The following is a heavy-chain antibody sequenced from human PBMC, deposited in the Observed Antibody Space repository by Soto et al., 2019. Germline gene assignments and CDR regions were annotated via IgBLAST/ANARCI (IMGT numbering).Heavy chain of an antibody. J-gene: IGHJ4*02. V-gene: IGHV1-69*12. CDR2: IIPMFGTA. CDR1: GGTFKNYG. CDR3: AGEVGGTGLHF. Sequence: QVQLVQSGAEVKKPGSSVKVSCRTSGGTFKNYGFSWVRQAPGQGLEWMGGIIPMFGTANYGQIFQGRLTITADASTSTAYMELSSLKSEDTAVYYCAGEVGGTGLHFWGQGTLVIVSS. D-gene: IGHD3-9*01.